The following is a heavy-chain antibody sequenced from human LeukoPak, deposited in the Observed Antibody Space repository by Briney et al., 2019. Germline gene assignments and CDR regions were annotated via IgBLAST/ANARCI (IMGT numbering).Heavy chain of an antibody. CDR2: IYHSGST. J-gene: IGHJ5*02. Sequence: GSLRLSCAASGFTVSSNYMSWVRQPPGKGLEWIGEIYHSGSTNYNSSLESRVTISVDKSKNQFSLNLSSVTAADTAMYYCARGGTTVAGTFWFDPWGQGTLVTVSS. CDR1: GFTVSSNY. CDR3: ARGGTTVAGTFWFDP. V-gene: IGHV4-4*02. D-gene: IGHD6-19*01.